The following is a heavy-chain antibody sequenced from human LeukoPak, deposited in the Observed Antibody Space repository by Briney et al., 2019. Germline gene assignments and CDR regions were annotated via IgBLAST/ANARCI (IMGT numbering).Heavy chain of an antibody. V-gene: IGHV1-69*05. D-gene: IGHD3-3*01. CDR2: IIPIFGTA. CDR1: GGTFSSYA. CDR3: ARSPYYDFWSGYLEYYFDY. Sequence: SVKVSCKASGGTFSSYAISWVRQAPGQGLEWMGGIIPIFGTANYAQKFQGRVTITTDESTSTAYMELSSLRSEDTAVYYCARSPYYDFWSGYLEYYFDYWRQGTLVTVSS. J-gene: IGHJ4*02.